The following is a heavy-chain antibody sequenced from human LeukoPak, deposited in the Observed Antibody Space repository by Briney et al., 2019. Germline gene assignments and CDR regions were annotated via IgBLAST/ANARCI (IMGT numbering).Heavy chain of an antibody. CDR1: GFIFGAYW. CDR3: VRSLERFGTRDY. J-gene: IGHJ4*02. Sequence: GGSLRLSCAASGFIFGAYWMTWVRQAPGKGLEWVANIKQDGSEKYYMDSVKGRFTISRDNAKKSLFLQMNSLTAEDTALYYCVRSLERFGTRDYWGQGTLVSVLS. D-gene: IGHD3-10*01. V-gene: IGHV3-7*01. CDR2: IKQDGSEK.